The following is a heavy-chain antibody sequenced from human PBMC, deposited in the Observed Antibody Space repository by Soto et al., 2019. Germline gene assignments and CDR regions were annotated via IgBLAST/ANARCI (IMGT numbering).Heavy chain of an antibody. CDR3: ARRKGYYDSTTFYYYFDY. CDR1: GFTFSSYG. Sequence: GGSLRLSCAASGFTFSSYGMHWVRQAPGKGLEWVAVIWYDGSNKYYEESVKGRFTISRDNSKNTLYLQMNSLRAEDTAVYYCARRKGYYDSTTFYYYFDYWGQGSLVTVSS. D-gene: IGHD3-22*01. V-gene: IGHV3-33*01. J-gene: IGHJ4*02. CDR2: IWYDGSNK.